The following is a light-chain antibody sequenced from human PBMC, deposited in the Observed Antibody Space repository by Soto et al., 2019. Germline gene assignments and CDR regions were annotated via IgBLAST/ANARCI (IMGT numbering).Light chain of an antibody. J-gene: IGKJ1*01. V-gene: IGKV1-5*03. CDR3: QQYDTYST. Sequence: DIPMTQSPSTLSASVGDRVTVTCRASQNINSYLAWYQQKPGKAPKLLIYKASSLESGVPSRFSGSRSGTELTLTISSLEPDDFAPYYCQQYDTYSTFGQGTKVEIK. CDR1: QNINSY. CDR2: KAS.